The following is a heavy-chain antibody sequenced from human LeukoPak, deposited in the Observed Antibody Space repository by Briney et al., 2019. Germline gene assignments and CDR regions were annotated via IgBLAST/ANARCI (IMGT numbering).Heavy chain of an antibody. CDR1: GSTFSGYS. Sequence: GGSLRLSCAASGSTFSGYSMNWVRQAPGKGLEWVWYISSSSSTLYYADIVNDRFTIPRDNPKNSLYLSMNSVRDQDTAVYYCARGAPYYYDIIGMVAYYYYGMDVWGQGTTVTVSS. CDR2: ISSSSSTL. J-gene: IGHJ6*02. V-gene: IGHV3-48*02. CDR3: ARGAPYYYDIIGMVAYYYYGMDV. D-gene: IGHD3-22*01.